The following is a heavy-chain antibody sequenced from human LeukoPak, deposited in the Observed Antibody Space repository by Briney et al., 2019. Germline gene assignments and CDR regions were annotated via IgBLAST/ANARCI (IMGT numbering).Heavy chain of an antibody. J-gene: IGHJ5*02. D-gene: IGHD3-9*01. CDR3: ARDRNSAFVDFDWYGRGGNWFDP. V-gene: IGHV4-39*07. CDR1: GGSISSSSYY. CDR2: IYYSGST. Sequence: SETLSLTCTVSGGSISSSSYYWGWIRQPPGKGLEWIGSIYYSGSTYYNPSLKSRVTISVDTSKNQFSLKLSSVTAADTAVYYCARDRNSAFVDFDWYGRGGNWFDPWGQGTLVTASS.